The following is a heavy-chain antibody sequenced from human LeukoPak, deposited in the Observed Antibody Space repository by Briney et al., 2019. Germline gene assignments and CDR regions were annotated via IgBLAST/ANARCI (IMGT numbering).Heavy chain of an antibody. Sequence: AGGSLRLSCVVSGFTFSSYWMNWVRQAPGKGLEWVANIHEDGSDTYYVDSVKGRFTISRDNAKNSLYLQMNSLRAEDTALYYCARTLRLGTPRAFDIWGRGTMVTVSS. CDR2: IHEDGSDT. J-gene: IGHJ3*02. V-gene: IGHV3-7*05. CDR1: GFTFSSYW. D-gene: IGHD6-25*01. CDR3: ARTLRLGTPRAFDI.